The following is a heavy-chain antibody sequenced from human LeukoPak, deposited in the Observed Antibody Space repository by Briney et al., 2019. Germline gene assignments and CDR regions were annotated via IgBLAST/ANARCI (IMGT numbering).Heavy chain of an antibody. J-gene: IGHJ3*02. Sequence: ASVKVSCKASGYTFTGYYMHWVRQAPGQGLEWMGRISPNSGGTNYAQKFQGRVTMTRDTSISTAYMELSRLRSDDTAVYYCARGKSGSYYSRSAFDIWGQGTMVTVSS. CDR3: ARGKSGSYYSRSAFDI. D-gene: IGHD1-26*01. CDR1: GYTFTGYY. CDR2: ISPNSGGT. V-gene: IGHV1-2*06.